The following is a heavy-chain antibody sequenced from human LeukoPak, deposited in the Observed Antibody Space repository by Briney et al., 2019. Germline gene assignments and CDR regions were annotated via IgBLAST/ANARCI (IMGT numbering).Heavy chain of an antibody. CDR2: IVGDGGST. CDR3: AKTHSSSWHPLDF. D-gene: IGHD6-13*01. J-gene: IGHJ4*02. CDR1: GFPFRSYA. Sequence: GGSLRLSCAASGFPFRSYAMSWVRQAPGKGLEWVSAIVGDGGSTYYADSVKGRFAISRDNSNNTLYLQMNNLRAEDTAVYYCAKTHSSSWHPLDFWGQGTLVTASS. V-gene: IGHV3-23*01.